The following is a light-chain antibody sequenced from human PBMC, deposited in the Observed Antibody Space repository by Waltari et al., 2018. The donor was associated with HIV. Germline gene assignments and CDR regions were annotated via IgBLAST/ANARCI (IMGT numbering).Light chain of an antibody. CDR2: GES. CDR1: QSVSSN. J-gene: IGKJ1*01. Sequence: EIVMTQSPATLSVSPGERATLSCRASQSVSSNLAWYQQKPGQAPRLVIYGESTRATGIPARFSGSGSGREFTLTISSLQSEDVVVYDCQQYNNWPPRSFGQGTKVESK. V-gene: IGKV3-15*01. CDR3: QQYNNWPPRS.